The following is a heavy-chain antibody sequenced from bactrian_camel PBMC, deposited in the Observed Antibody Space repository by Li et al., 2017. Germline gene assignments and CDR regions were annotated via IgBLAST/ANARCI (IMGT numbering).Heavy chain of an antibody. CDR1: KYIGSTCG. D-gene: IGHD1*01. Sequence: QLVESGGGSVQAGGSLRLSCAASKYIGSTCGMGWHRQAPGRERELVSTISSDGTTMYTDSVKGRFTISRDNSKDTCYLQLNSLKTDDTAMYYCTLGLTGGGESGQGTQVTVS. J-gene: IGHJ4*01. CDR2: ISSDGTT. V-gene: IGHV3S53*01.